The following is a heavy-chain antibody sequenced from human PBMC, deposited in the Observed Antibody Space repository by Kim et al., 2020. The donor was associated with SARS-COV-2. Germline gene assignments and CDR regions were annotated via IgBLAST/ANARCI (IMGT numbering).Heavy chain of an antibody. CDR1: GFTFSSYA. V-gene: IGHV3-30*04. CDR2: ISYDGSNK. Sequence: GGSLRLSCAASGFTFSSYAMHWVRQAPGKGLEWVAVISYDGSNKYYADSVKGRFTISRDNSKNTLYLQMNSLRAEDTAVYYCARDGRITMVRGVTYGIDVWGQGTTVTVSS. D-gene: IGHD3-10*01. J-gene: IGHJ6*02. CDR3: ARDGRITMVRGVTYGIDV.